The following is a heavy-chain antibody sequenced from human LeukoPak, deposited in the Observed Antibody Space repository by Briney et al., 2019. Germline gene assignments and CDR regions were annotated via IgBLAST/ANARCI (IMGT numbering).Heavy chain of an antibody. V-gene: IGHV3-33*01. CDR2: IWYDGSNK. D-gene: IGHD6-19*01. Sequence: QPGRSLRLSCAASGFTFSSYGMHWVRQAPGKGLEWVAVIWYDGSNKYYADSVKGRFTISGDNSKNTLYLQMNSLRAEDKAWYYCARDAQWLVSDAFDIWGQGTMVTVSS. CDR1: GFTFSSYG. CDR3: ARDAQWLVSDAFDI. J-gene: IGHJ3*02.